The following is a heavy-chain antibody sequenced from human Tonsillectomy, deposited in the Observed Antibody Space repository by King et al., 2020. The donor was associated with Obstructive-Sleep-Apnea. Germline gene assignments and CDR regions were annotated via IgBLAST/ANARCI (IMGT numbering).Heavy chain of an antibody. CDR3: ARSEELLLNYYYYYGMDV. D-gene: IGHD1-26*01. J-gene: IGHJ6*02. CDR2: IFSNDEK. V-gene: IGHV2-26*01. Sequence: TLKESGPVLVKPTETLTLTCTVSGFSLSNARMGVSWIRQPPGKALEWLAHIFSNDEKSYSTSLKSRLTISKEPSKSQVVLTMTKMDPVDTATNYCARSEELLLNYYYYYGMDVWGQGTTVTVSS. CDR1: GFSLSNARMG.